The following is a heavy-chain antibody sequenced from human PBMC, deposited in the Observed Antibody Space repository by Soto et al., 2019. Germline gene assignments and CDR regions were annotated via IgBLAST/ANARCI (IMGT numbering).Heavy chain of an antibody. CDR3: AKSLTRDDAFDI. V-gene: IGHV3-23*01. D-gene: IGHD3-16*01. Sequence: GGSLRHSCAASGFTFSSYAMSWVRQAPGKGLEWVSAISGSGGSTYYADSVKDRFTITRDNSKNTLYLQMNSLRAEGTAVYYSAKSLTRDDAFDIWGQGTMATVSS. CDR2: ISGSGGST. CDR1: GFTFSSYA. J-gene: IGHJ3*02.